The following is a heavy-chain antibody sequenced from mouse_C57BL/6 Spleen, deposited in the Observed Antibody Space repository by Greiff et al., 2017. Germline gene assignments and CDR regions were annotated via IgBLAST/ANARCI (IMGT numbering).Heavy chain of an antibody. CDR1: GFTFSSYG. V-gene: IGHV5-6*01. Sequence: EVQLVESGGDLVKPGGSLKLSCAASGFTFSSYGMSWVRQTPDKRLEWVATISSGGSYTYYPDSVKGRFTISRDTAKNTLYLQMSSLKSEDTAMYYCARGLGPYYVDYWGQGTTLTVSS. CDR3: ARGLGPYYVDY. CDR2: ISSGGSYT. J-gene: IGHJ2*01. D-gene: IGHD3-3*01.